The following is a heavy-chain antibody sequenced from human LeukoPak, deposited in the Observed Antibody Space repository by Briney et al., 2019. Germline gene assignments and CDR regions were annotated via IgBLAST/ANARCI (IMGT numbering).Heavy chain of an antibody. V-gene: IGHV5-10-1*01. D-gene: IGHD3-22*01. CDR2: IDPSDSYT. Sequence: GESLKISCKGSGYTFTSYWIGWVRQMPGKGLEWMGRIDPSDSYTNYSPSFQGHVTISADKSISTAYLQWSSLKASDTAMYYCARRSYYYDSSGYSRYYYGMDVWGQGTTVTVSS. CDR3: ARRSYYYDSSGYSRYYYGMDV. J-gene: IGHJ6*02. CDR1: GYTFTSYW.